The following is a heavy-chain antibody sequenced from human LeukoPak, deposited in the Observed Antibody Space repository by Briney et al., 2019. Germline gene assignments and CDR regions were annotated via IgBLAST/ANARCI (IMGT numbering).Heavy chain of an antibody. CDR1: GFTFSSYA. V-gene: IGHV3-21*01. D-gene: IGHD2-21*01. CDR3: ARAIALGPYDY. Sequence: GGSLRLPCAASGFTFSSYAMSWVRQAPGRGLEWVSSISSSSTYIYYADSVKGRFTISRDNAKNSVFLQMDSLRAEDTGVYYCARAIALGPYDYWGQGTLVTVSS. CDR2: ISSSSTYI. J-gene: IGHJ4*02.